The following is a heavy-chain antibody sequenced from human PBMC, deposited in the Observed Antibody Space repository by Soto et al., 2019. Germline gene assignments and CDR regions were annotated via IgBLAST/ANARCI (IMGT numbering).Heavy chain of an antibody. CDR2: LSGSGGTT. CDR3: ARLGRQWLTKYYSNYMDV. D-gene: IGHD6-19*01. J-gene: IGHJ6*03. CDR1: GFTFSSYA. V-gene: IGHV3-23*01. Sequence: GGSLRLSCAASGFTFSSYAMSWVRQAPGKGLEWVSALSGSGGTTYYADSVKGRFTISRDNSRNTLYLQMNSLRAEDTAVYYCARLGRQWLTKYYSNYMDVWGKGTTVTVSS.